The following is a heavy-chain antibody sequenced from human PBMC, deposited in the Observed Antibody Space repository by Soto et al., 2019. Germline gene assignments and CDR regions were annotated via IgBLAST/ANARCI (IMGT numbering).Heavy chain of an antibody. J-gene: IGHJ3*02. V-gene: IGHV1-69*02. Sequence: QVQLVQSEAEVKKPGSSVKVSCKASGGTFSSYTISWVRQAPGQGLEWMGRIIPILGIANYAQKFQGRVTITADKSTSTAYMELSSLRSEDTAVYYCASLGQLPEAFDIWGQGTKVTVSS. CDR2: IIPILGIA. CDR3: ASLGQLPEAFDI. D-gene: IGHD3-16*01. CDR1: GGTFSSYT.